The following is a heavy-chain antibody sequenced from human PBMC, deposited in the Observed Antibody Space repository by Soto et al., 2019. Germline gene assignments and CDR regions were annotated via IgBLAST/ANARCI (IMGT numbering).Heavy chain of an antibody. CDR3: AHRRFGLRSAGDLGVFDY. J-gene: IGHJ4*02. V-gene: IGHV2-5*02. D-gene: IGHD3-16*01. CDR1: GFSLSTNGVG. Sequence: QITLKESGPTLVEPTQTLTLTCTFSGFSLSTNGVGVGWIRQPPGEALEWLALIYWDDDKRYSPSLKSRVTITNDTSTDQVVLTMTNVDPVDPATYYCAHRRFGLRSAGDLGVFDYWGQGTLVTVSS. CDR2: IYWDDDK.